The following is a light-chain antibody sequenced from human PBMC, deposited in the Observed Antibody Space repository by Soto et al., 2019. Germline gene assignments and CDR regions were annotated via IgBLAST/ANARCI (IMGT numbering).Light chain of an antibody. CDR2: DAS. CDR3: QHFRT. CDR1: QSISTW. V-gene: IGKV1-5*01. J-gene: IGKJ1*01. Sequence: IHMTHSPSTLSASVLYRVTITCRASQSISTWVAWYQQKSGKAPKIVIYDASTLQGGVPSRFSGSGSGTEFTLTISRLQPDDFATYYCQHFRTFGQGTKVDIK.